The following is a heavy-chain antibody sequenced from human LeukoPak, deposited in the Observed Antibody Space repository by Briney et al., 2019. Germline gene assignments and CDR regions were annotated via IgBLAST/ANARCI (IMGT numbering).Heavy chain of an antibody. V-gene: IGHV3-53*01. J-gene: IGHJ6*02. CDR2: IYSGGST. Sequence: PGGSLRLSCAASGFTVSSNYMSWVRQAPGKGLEWVSVIYSGGSTYYADSVKGRFTISRDNSKNTLYLQMNSLRAEDTAVYYCARAEGPAAKNYYYYYGMDVWGQGTTVTVSS. D-gene: IGHD2-2*01. CDR1: GFTVSSNY. CDR3: ARAEGPAAKNYYYYYGMDV.